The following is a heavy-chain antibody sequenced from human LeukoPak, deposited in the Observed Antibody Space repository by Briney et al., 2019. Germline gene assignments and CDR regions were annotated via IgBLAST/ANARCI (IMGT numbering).Heavy chain of an antibody. CDR1: GGSISSHF. CDR3: ARKPPSDAFDI. Sequence: PSETLSLTCTVSGGSISSHFWSWIRQPPGKGLEGIGHIYYSGSTNYNPSLKSRVPISVDTSNSQFSLNLSSMPAADTAVYYCARKPPSDAFDIWGQGTMVTVSS. J-gene: IGHJ3*02. CDR2: IYYSGST. V-gene: IGHV4-59*08.